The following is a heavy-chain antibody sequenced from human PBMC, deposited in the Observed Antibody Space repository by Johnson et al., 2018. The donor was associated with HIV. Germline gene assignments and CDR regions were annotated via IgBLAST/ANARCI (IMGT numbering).Heavy chain of an antibody. Sequence: QMQLVESGGGLVQPGGSLRLSCAASGFTFSSYGMHWVRQAPGKGLEWVAVIYSGGSTYYADSVKGRFTISRDNSKNTLYLQMNSLRAEDTAVYYCARGGSYLTLDDAFDIWGQGTLVTVSS. CDR3: ARGGSYLTLDDAFDI. V-gene: IGHV3-NL1*01. CDR1: GFTFSSYG. J-gene: IGHJ3*02. D-gene: IGHD1-26*01. CDR2: IYSGGST.